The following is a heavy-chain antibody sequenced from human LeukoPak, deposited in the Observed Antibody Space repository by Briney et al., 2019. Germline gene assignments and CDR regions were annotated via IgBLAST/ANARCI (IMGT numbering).Heavy chain of an antibody. D-gene: IGHD5-12*01. CDR3: ARDDIVATISQVPYGMDV. CDR1: GFTFSSYE. CDR2: ISSSGSTI. Sequence: GGSLRLSCAASGFTFSSYEMNWVRQAPGKGLEWVSYISSSGSTIYYADSVEGRFTISRDNAKNSLYLQMNSLRAEDTAVYYCARDDIVATISQVPYGMDVWGKGTTVTVSS. V-gene: IGHV3-48*03. J-gene: IGHJ6*04.